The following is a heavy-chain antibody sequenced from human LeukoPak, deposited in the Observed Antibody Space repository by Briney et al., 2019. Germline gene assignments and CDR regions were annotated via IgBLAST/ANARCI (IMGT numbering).Heavy chain of an antibody. CDR1: GFTFSSYA. Sequence: GSLRLSGAASGFTFSSYAMSWVRQAPGKGLEWVSAISGSGGSTYYADSVKGRFTISRDNSKNTLYLQMNSLRAEDTAVYYCASLSVAGRNFDYWGQGTLVTVSS. J-gene: IGHJ4*02. CDR3: ASLSVAGRNFDY. CDR2: ISGSGGST. V-gene: IGHV3-23*01. D-gene: IGHD6-19*01.